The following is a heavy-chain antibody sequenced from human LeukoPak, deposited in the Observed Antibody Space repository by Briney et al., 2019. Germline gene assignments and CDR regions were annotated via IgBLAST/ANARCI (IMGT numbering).Heavy chain of an antibody. D-gene: IGHD5-18*01. Sequence: PSETLSLTCTVSGGSISSGGYYWSWIRQHPGKGLEWIGYIYYSGSTYYNPSLRSRVTMSVDMSNNQFSLNLNSVTAADTAVYSCAAHRGHTYGPLDYWGLGTLVTVSS. CDR2: IYYSGST. J-gene: IGHJ4*02. CDR1: GGSISSGGYY. V-gene: IGHV4-31*09. CDR3: AAHRGHTYGPLDY.